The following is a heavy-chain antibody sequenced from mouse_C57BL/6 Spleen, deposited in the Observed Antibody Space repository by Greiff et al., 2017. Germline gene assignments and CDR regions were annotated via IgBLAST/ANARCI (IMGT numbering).Heavy chain of an antibody. D-gene: IGHD2-12*01. V-gene: IGHV1-62-2*01. Sequence: QVHVKQSGAELVKPGASVKLSCKASGYTFTEYTIHWVKQRSGQGLEWIGWFYPGSGSIKYNSKFKDKATLTADKSSSTVYMELSRLTSEDSAVYFCARHEDAYYSPWFAYWGQGTLVTVSA. CDR3: ARHEDAYYSPWFAY. CDR1: GYTFTEYT. J-gene: IGHJ3*01. CDR2: FYPGSGSI.